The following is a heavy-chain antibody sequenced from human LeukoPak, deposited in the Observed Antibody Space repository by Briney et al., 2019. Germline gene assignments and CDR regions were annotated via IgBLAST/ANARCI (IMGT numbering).Heavy chain of an antibody. CDR1: GYTSTIYG. CDR3: ARAGGDNCLEGDDY. V-gene: IGHV1-18*01. CDR2: IRAYIGNT. Sequence: ASVKVSCKASGYTSTIYGISWVRQAPGQGLEWMGWIRAYIGNTNYAQKLQCRVTMTTDTSPSTAYMELRRLSSDDTAVYYWARAGGDNCLEGDDYWGQGPLVTVSS. D-gene: IGHD1-1*01. J-gene: IGHJ4*02.